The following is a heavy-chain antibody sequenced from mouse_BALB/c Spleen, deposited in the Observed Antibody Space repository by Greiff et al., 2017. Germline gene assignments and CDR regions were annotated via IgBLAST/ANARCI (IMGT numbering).Heavy chain of an antibody. D-gene: IGHD2-2*01. Sequence: QVQLKQPGAELVRPGASVKLSCKASGYTFTSYWINWVKQRPGQGLEWIGNIYPSDSYTNYNQKFKDKATLTVDKSSSTAYMQLSSPTSEDSAVYYCTRVYYGYDPYYFDYWGQGTTLTVSS. CDR3: TRVYYGYDPYYFDY. J-gene: IGHJ2*01. CDR1: GYTFTSYW. V-gene: IGHV1-69*02. CDR2: IYPSDSYT.